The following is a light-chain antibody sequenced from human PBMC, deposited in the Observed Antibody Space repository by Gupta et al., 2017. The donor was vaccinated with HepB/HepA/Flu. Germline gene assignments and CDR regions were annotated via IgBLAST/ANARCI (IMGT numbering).Light chain of an antibody. J-gene: IGKJ2*01. CDR2: DAP. CDR1: QSISSH. Sequence: DIQMTQSPSSLSASVGDRVTITCRASQSISSHLNWYQQTPGKAPKVLIYDAPTFKSGVPSRFSGSGSGTDFTLTISSLHPEDFASYYCQQNYNSPHTFGRGTKVEIK. CDR3: QQNYNSPHT. V-gene: IGKV1-39*01.